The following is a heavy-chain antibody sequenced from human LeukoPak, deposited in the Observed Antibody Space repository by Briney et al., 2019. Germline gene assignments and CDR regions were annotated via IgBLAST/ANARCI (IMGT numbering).Heavy chain of an antibody. Sequence: GGSLRLSCAASGFTFSSYGMHWVRQAPGKGLEWVAFIRYDGSNKYYADSVKGRFTISRDNSKNTLYLQMNSLRAEDTAVYYCATGRLLYFDYWGQGTLATVSS. CDR3: ATGRLLYFDY. CDR1: GFTFSSYG. CDR2: IRYDGSNK. D-gene: IGHD1-14*01. V-gene: IGHV3-30*02. J-gene: IGHJ4*02.